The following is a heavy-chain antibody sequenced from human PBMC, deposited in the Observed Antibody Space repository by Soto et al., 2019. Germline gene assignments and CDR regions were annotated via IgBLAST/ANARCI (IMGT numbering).Heavy chain of an antibody. CDR3: ARVPPAGEQQPSS. V-gene: IGHV6-1*01. Sequence: SQTVPLTYAISGGSVSSNSAASNWIRQSPSRGLEWLGRTYYRSKWYNDYAVSVKSRITINPDTSKNQFSLQLNSVTPEDTAVYYCARVPPAGEQQPSSWGQGTLVTVSS. CDR2: TYYRSKWYN. CDR1: GGSVSSNSAA. J-gene: IGHJ5*02. D-gene: IGHD6-13*01.